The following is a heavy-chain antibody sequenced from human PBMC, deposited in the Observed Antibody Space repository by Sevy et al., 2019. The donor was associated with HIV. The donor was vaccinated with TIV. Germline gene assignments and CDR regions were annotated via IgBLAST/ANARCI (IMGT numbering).Heavy chain of an antibody. D-gene: IGHD3-3*01. CDR2: INPNSGGT. V-gene: IGHV1-2*06. CDR3: ARGSRLLEWLFHEGGNWFDP. CDR1: GYTFTGYY. Sequence: ASVKVSCKASGYTFTGYYMHWVRQAPGQGLEWMGRINPNSGGTNYAQMFQGRVTMTRDTSISTAYMELSRLRSDDTAVYYCARGSRLLEWLFHEGGNWFDPWGQGTLVTVSS. J-gene: IGHJ5*02.